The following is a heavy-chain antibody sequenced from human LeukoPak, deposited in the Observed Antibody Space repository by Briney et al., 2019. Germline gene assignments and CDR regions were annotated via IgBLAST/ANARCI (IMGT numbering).Heavy chain of an antibody. CDR1: GFTFDDYG. CDR2: FSGDGGST. D-gene: IGHD3-22*01. CDR3: AKDFSGYIDY. V-gene: IGHV3-43*02. Sequence: PGGSLRLSCAASGFTFDDYGMHWVRQPPGKGLEWVSLFSGDGGSTYYADSVKGRFTISRDNRKNSLYLEMNSLTTEDSAIYYCAKDFSGYIDYWGQGTLVTISS. J-gene: IGHJ4*02.